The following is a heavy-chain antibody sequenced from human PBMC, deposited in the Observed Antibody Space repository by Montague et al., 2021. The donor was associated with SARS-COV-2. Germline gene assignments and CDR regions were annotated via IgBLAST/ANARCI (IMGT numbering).Heavy chain of an antibody. CDR1: GGSISSYY. Sequence: SETLSLTCTVSGGSISSYYWCWIRQPPGKGMEWIGYIYYSGSPNNNPSLKSRGPISLDTSKNQYSLKLNSVTAADTAVYYCERGSNGPDAFDIWGQGTMVTVSS. D-gene: IGHD5-18*01. J-gene: IGHJ3*02. V-gene: IGHV4-59*01. CDR2: IYYSGSP. CDR3: ERGSNGPDAFDI.